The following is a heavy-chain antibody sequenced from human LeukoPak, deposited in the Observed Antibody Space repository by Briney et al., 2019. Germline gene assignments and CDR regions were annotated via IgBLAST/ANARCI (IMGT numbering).Heavy chain of an antibody. Sequence: SETLSLTCTVSGGSISSYYWSWIRQPPGKGLEWIGYIYYSGSTNYNPSLKSRVTISVDTSKNQFSLKLSSVTAADTAVYYCARLKWELLPDYWGQGTLVTVSS. V-gene: IGHV4-59*01. CDR1: GGSISSYY. CDR2: IYYSGST. J-gene: IGHJ4*02. D-gene: IGHD1-26*01. CDR3: ARLKWELLPDY.